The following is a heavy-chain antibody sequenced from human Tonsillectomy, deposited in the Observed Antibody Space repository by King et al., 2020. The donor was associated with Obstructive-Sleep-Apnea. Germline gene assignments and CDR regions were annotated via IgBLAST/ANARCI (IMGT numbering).Heavy chain of an antibody. CDR1: GYSFSTYA. CDR3: ARVNAPALTGVVPFDF. D-gene: IGHD2-21*01. Sequence: QLVQSGSELKKPGASVKVSCKASGYSFSTYAMNWVRQAPGQGFEWMGWINTNTGHPTYAQGFAGRFVFSLDTSVTTAYLQISSLKAEDTAVYYCARVNAPALTGVVPFDFWGQGTLVTVSS. V-gene: IGHV7-4-1*02. J-gene: IGHJ3*01. CDR2: INTNTGHP.